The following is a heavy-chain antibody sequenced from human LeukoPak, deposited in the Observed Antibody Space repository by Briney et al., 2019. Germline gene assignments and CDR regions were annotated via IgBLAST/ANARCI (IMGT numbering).Heavy chain of an antibody. V-gene: IGHV3-53*01. J-gene: IGHJ4*02. CDR2: IYSGGNT. D-gene: IGHD3-22*01. Sequence: PGGSLRLSCAASGFTVSSNYMSWVRQAPGKGLGWVSVIYSGGNTYYADSVKGRLTISRDNSKNSLYLQMNSLRAGDTAVYYCARVEKSYDSSGYWGQGTLVTVSS. CDR3: ARVEKSYDSSGY. CDR1: GFTVSSNY.